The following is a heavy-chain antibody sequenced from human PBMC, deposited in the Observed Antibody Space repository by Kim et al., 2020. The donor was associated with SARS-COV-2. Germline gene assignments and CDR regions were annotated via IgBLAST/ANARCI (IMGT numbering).Heavy chain of an antibody. CDR3: AKDREEADYYYYGMDV. Sequence: VQGRFTISRDNSNNTLYLQMYILKAEDTAVYYCAKDREEADYYYYGMDVWGQGTTVTVSS. J-gene: IGHJ6*02. V-gene: IGHV3-23*01.